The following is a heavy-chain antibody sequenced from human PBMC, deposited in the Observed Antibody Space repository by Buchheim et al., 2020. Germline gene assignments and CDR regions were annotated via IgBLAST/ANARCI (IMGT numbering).Heavy chain of an antibody. CDR1: GYTFTSYY. V-gene: IGHV1-46*01. Sequence: QVQLVQSGAEVKKPGASVKVSCKASGYTFTSYYMHWVRQAPGQGLEWMGIINPSGGSASYAQKFQGRVTMTRDTSTSTVYMELSSLRSEDTAVYYCARAFTAMDPYYYYGMDVWGQGTT. CDR3: ARAFTAMDPYYYYGMDV. J-gene: IGHJ6*02. CDR2: INPSGGSA. D-gene: IGHD5-18*01.